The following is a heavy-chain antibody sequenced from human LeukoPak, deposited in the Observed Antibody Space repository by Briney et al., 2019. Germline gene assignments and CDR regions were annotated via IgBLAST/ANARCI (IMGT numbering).Heavy chain of an antibody. CDR1: GYSVVSYW. CDR2: IYPVDSDT. Sequence: GESLKISCKASGYSVVSYWIGWVRQKPGKGLEWMGIIYPVDSDTRYSPSFQRQVTISADKSISTAYLQWSSLKASDTAMYYCARQRFTTRAYAGNWFDPWGQGTLVTVSS. CDR3: ARQRFTTRAYAGNWFDP. D-gene: IGHD3-16*01. J-gene: IGHJ5*02. V-gene: IGHV5-51*01.